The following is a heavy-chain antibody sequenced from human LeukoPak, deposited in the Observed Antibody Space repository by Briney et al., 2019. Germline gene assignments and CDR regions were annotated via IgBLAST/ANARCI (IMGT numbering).Heavy chain of an antibody. V-gene: IGHV3-21*01. CDR3: ARSYSSSRGTFDY. Sequence: GGSLRLSFAASGFTFSSYGMNWVRQAPGKGLDWVSSITSSSSYIYYADSVKGRFTISRDNAKNSLYLQMNSLRAEDTAVYYCARSYSSSRGTFDYWGQGTLVTVSS. D-gene: IGHD6-6*01. CDR1: GFTFSSYG. J-gene: IGHJ4*02. CDR2: ITSSSSYI.